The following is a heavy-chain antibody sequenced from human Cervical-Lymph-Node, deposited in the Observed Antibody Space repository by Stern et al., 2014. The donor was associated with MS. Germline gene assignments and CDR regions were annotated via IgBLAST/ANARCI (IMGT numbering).Heavy chain of an antibody. CDR1: GFSLSNARMG. CDR3: ARKGSSGWYGNAFDI. Sequence: QVTLKESGPVLVKPTETLTLTCTVSGFSLSNARMGVSWIRQPPGKALEWLAHLFSNDEKSYSTSLNSRLTISKDTSKSQVVLTMTNMDPVDTATYYCARKGSSGWYGNAFDIWGQGTMVTVSS. J-gene: IGHJ3*02. D-gene: IGHD6-19*01. CDR2: LFSNDEK. V-gene: IGHV2-26*01.